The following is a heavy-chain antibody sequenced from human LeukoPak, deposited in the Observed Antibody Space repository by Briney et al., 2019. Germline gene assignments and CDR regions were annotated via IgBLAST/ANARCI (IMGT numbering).Heavy chain of an antibody. V-gene: IGHV4-59*01. Sequence: SETLSLTCTVSSGSLSSYYWSWIRQPPGKGLEWIGYIYYSGSTNYNPSLKSRVSMSVGTSKIQFSLKLSSVTAADTAVYYCARGNYYDPTTYYRAFDIWGQGTMVTVSS. D-gene: IGHD3-22*01. CDR1: SGSLSSYY. J-gene: IGHJ3*02. CDR2: IYYSGST. CDR3: ARGNYYDPTTYYRAFDI.